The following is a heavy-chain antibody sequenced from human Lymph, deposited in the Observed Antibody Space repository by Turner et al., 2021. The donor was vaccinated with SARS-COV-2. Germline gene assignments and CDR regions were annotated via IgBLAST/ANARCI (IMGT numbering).Heavy chain of an antibody. CDR2: IYSGGST. CDR3: ARVLPYGDYFDY. V-gene: IGHV3-53*01. Sequence: EVQLLESGGGLIQPGGSLRLSCAASEFTVSSNYMSWVRQAPGKGLEWVSIIYSGGSTYYADSVKGRFTISRDNSKNKLYLQMNSLRAEDTAVYYCARVLPYGDYFDYWGQGTLVTVSS. D-gene: IGHD4-17*01. CDR1: EFTVSSNY. J-gene: IGHJ4*02.